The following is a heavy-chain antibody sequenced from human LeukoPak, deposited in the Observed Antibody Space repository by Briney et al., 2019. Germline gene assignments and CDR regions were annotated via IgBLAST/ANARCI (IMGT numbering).Heavy chain of an antibody. V-gene: IGHV3-9*01. J-gene: IGHJ4*02. Sequence: GGSLRLSCAASGFTFDDYAMHWVRHAPGKGLEWVSGISWNSGSIGYADSVKGRFTISRDNAKNSLYLQMNSLRAEDAALYYCAKASKWELPADFDYWGQGTLVTVSS. CDR3: AKASKWELPADFDY. D-gene: IGHD1-26*01. CDR1: GFTFDDYA. CDR2: ISWNSGSI.